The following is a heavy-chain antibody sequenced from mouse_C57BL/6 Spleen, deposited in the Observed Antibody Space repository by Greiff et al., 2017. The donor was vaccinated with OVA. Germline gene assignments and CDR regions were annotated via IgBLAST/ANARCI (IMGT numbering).Heavy chain of an antibody. CDR1: GYAFSSSW. CDR2: IYPGDGDT. Sequence: QVQLQQSGPELVKPGASVKISCKASGYAFSSSWMIWVKQRPGKGLEWIGRIYPGDGDTNYNGKFKGKATLTADKSSSTAYMQLSSLTSEDSAVYFCARSGYYGRNAMDYWGQGTSVTVSS. J-gene: IGHJ4*01. V-gene: IGHV1-82*01. D-gene: IGHD1-1*01. CDR3: ARSGYYGRNAMDY.